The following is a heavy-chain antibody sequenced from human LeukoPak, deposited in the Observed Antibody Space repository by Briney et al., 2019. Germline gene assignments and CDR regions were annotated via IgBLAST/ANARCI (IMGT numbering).Heavy chain of an antibody. D-gene: IGHD3-9*01. Sequence: PSETLSLTCTVSGGSISSYYWSWIRQPPGKGLEWIGYIYYSGSTNYNPSLKSRVTISVDTSKNQFSLKLSSVTAADTAVYYCARSSKFLTRGMDVWGQGTTVTVSS. J-gene: IGHJ6*02. V-gene: IGHV4-59*08. CDR1: GGSISSYY. CDR3: ARSSKFLTRGMDV. CDR2: IYYSGST.